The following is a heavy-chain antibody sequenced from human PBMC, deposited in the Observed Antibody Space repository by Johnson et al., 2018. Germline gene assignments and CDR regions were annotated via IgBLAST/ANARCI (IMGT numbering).Heavy chain of an antibody. V-gene: IGHV3-11*04. Sequence: QVQLQESGGDLVKPGGSLRLSCAASGLSLGDDYMSWIRQAPGKGLEWVAYISSWGTTVFYAVSVKGRFTISRDNAKNSLYLQMSALRVEDTAIYFCARGQWRVPGYQYYMDVWGKGTTVTVSS. J-gene: IGHJ6*03. CDR1: GLSLGDDY. D-gene: IGHD6-19*01. CDR2: ISSWGTTV. CDR3: ARGQWRVPGYQYYMDV.